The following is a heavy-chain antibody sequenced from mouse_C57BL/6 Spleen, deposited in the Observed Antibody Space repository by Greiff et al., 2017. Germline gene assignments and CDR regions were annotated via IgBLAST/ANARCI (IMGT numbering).Heavy chain of an antibody. D-gene: IGHD3-1*01. V-gene: IGHV1-55*01. Sequence: QVQLQQPGAELVKPGASVKMSCKASGYTFTSYWITWVKQRPGQGLEWIGDIYPGSGSTNYNEKFKGKATLTVDTSSSTAYMQLSSLTSEDSAVYYCARVDGTCYRLAYWGQGTLVTVSA. CDR3: ARVDGTCYRLAY. CDR2: IYPGSGST. J-gene: IGHJ3*01. CDR1: GYTFTSYW.